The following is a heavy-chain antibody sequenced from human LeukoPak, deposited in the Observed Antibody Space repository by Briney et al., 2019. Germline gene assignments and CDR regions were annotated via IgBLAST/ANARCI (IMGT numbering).Heavy chain of an antibody. Sequence: SETLSLTCSVSGDSVSGGGSYWSWIRQPPGKGLEWIGYFYDSGNTNHNPSLKSRVTISVDSSRNQFSLKLRSVNTADTAVYYCARYSDYLAFDYWGQGILVTVSS. CDR2: FYDSGNT. D-gene: IGHD4-11*01. V-gene: IGHV4-61*08. CDR3: ARYSDYLAFDY. J-gene: IGHJ4*02. CDR1: GDSVSGGGSY.